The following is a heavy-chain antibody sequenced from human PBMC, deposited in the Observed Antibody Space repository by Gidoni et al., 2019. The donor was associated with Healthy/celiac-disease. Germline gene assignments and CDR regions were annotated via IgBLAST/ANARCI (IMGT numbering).Heavy chain of an antibody. V-gene: IGHV4-34*01. CDR3: ARVIMTAPVGYFDL. CDR1: GCFFSGYY. CDR2: INHSGST. D-gene: IGHD2-21*02. J-gene: IGHJ2*01. Sequence: QVQLQQWGAGLLKPSQTLSLTCAVYGCFFSGYYWSWTRQPPGKGLEWIGKINHSGSTNYNPSLKSRVTISVDTSKNQFSLKLSSVTAADTAVYYCARVIMTAPVGYFDLWGHGTLVTVSS.